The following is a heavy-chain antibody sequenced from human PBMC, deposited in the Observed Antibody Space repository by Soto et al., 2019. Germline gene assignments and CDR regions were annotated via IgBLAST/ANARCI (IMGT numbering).Heavy chain of an antibody. J-gene: IGHJ3*02. CDR2: IHNSGNT. Sequence: TSETLSLTCTVPGGSISNYYWTWIRQFPGKRLEWIAHIHNSGNTNSNPSLKSRVTIPMDTSKNQISLMLTSVTAADTAMYYWARGQYTVVTPIDMWGQGTMVTVSS. D-gene: IGHD2-21*02. V-gene: IGHV4-59*01. CDR1: GGSISNYY. CDR3: ARGQYTVVTPIDM.